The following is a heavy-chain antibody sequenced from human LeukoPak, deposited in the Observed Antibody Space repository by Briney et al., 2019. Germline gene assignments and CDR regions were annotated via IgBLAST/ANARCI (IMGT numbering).Heavy chain of an antibody. CDR1: GYSFTSYW. Sequence: GESLKISCKGSGYSFTSYWIGWVRQMPGKGLEWMGIIYPGDSDTRYSPSFQGQVTISADKSISTAYLQWSSLKASDTAMYYCAIPDSSSFYDILTGYQRYWGQGTLVTASS. CDR3: AIPDSSSFYDILTGYQRY. CDR2: IYPGDSDT. V-gene: IGHV5-51*01. J-gene: IGHJ4*02. D-gene: IGHD3-9*01.